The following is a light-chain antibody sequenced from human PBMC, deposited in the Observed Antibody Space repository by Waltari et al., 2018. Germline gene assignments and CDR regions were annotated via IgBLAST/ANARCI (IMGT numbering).Light chain of an antibody. CDR1: QGISSW. Sequence: IQLTQSHYSVSASVGGRLTISCRASQGISSWLAWYQQKPGKAPKLLIYSASSLQSGVPSRFSGSGSGTDFTLTISGLHPEDFATYYCQQANSFPLTFGGGTKVEIK. CDR2: SAS. CDR3: QQANSFPLT. V-gene: IGKV1-12*01. J-gene: IGKJ4*01.